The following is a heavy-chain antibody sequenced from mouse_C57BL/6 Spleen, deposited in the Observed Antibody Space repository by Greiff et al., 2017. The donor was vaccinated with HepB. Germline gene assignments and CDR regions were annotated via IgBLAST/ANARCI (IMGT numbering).Heavy chain of an antibody. J-gene: IGHJ4*01. CDR1: GYTFTNYW. Sequence: VQLQQSGAELVRPGTSVKMSCKASGYTFTNYWIGWAKQRPGHGLEWIGDIYPGGGYTNYNEKFKGKATLTADKSASTAYMQFSSLTSEDSAIYYCARSEGLHYAMDYWGQGTSVTVSS. V-gene: IGHV1-63*01. CDR2: IYPGGGYT. CDR3: ARSEGLHYAMDY. D-gene: IGHD2-4*01.